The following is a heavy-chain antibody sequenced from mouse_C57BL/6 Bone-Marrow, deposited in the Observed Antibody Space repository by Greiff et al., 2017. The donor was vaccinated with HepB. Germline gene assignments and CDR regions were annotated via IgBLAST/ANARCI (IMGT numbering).Heavy chain of an antibody. Sequence: QVQLQQSGPELVKPGASVKISCKASGYAFSSSWMNWVKQRPGKGLEWIGRIYPGDGDTNYNGKFKGKATLTADKSSSTAYMQLSSLTSEDSAVYYWARRYDYDVSDYWGQGTTLTVSS. D-gene: IGHD2-4*01. CDR3: ARRYDYDVSDY. V-gene: IGHV1-82*01. J-gene: IGHJ2*01. CDR1: GYAFSSSW. CDR2: IYPGDGDT.